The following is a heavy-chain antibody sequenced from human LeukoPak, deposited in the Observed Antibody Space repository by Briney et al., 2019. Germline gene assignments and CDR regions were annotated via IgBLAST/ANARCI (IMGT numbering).Heavy chain of an antibody. J-gene: IGHJ6*02. D-gene: IGHD3-22*01. Sequence: SETLSLTCTVSGGSISSSSHYWGWIRQPPGRGLEWIGSIYYSGSTYYKPSLKSRATISVDTSKNQFSLNLSSVTAADTAVYYCARGLFHSSGLPYAMDVWGQGTTVTVSS. CDR3: ARGLFHSSGLPYAMDV. CDR2: IYYSGST. V-gene: IGHV4-39*01. CDR1: GGSISSSSHY.